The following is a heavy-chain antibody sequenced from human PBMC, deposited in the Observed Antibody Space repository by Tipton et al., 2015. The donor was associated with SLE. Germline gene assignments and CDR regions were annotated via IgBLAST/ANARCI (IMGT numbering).Heavy chain of an antibody. Sequence: LRLSCTVSGGSISSYYWSWIRQPPGKGLEWIGSIYHSGSTYYNPSLKSRVTISVDTSKNQFSLKLSSVTAADTAVYYCARDIGAMVPYSGYDSDSGYWGQGTLVTVSS. CDR1: GGSISSYY. D-gene: IGHD5-12*01. CDR2: IYHSGST. CDR3: ARDIGAMVPYSGYDSDSGY. V-gene: IGHV4-38-2*02. J-gene: IGHJ4*02.